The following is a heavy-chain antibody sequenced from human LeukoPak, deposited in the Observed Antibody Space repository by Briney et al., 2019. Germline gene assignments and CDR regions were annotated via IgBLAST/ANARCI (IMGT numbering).Heavy chain of an antibody. Sequence: GGYLRLFCAASGLTFSSYSMKWVRQAPGEGLEWVSYISSSSSTIYYADSVKGRFTISRDNAKNSLYLQMNSLRAEDTAVYYCAREIGYGSAFDIWGQGTMVTVSS. D-gene: IGHD3-22*01. J-gene: IGHJ3*02. CDR2: ISSSSSTI. CDR1: GLTFSSYS. CDR3: AREIGYGSAFDI. V-gene: IGHV3-48*01.